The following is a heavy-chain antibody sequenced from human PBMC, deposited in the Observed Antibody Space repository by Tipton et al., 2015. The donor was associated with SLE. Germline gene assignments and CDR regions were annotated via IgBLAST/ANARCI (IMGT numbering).Heavy chain of an antibody. CDR1: GGSVSGHY. D-gene: IGHD4-11*01. J-gene: IGHJ4*02. CDR2: INHSGRT. CDR3: ASRPTVTTLFDY. V-gene: IGHV4-34*01. Sequence: TLSLTCAVYGGSVSGHYWSWIRQPPGKGLEWIGEINHSGRTNYNPSLKSRVTISVGTSKNQFSLKLSSVTAADTAVYYCASRPTVTTLFDYWGQGTLVTVSS.